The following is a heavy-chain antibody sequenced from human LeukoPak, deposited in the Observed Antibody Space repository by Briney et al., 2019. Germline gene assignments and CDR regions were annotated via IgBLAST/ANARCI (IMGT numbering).Heavy chain of an antibody. CDR2: IYSGGST. CDR3: ARDRYDSSGYSFDY. V-gene: IGHV3-53*01. CDR1: GFTVSSNY. J-gene: IGHJ4*02. Sequence: GGSLRLSCAASGFTVSSNYMSWVRQAPGKGLEWVSVIYSGGSTYYADSVKGRFTISRDNSKNTLYLQMNSLRAEDTAVYYCARDRYDSSGYSFDYWGQGTLVTVSS. D-gene: IGHD3-22*01.